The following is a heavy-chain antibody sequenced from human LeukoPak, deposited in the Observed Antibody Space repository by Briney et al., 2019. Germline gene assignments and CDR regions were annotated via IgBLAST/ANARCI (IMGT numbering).Heavy chain of an antibody. CDR2: ISGSSDST. D-gene: IGHD5-24*01. CDR1: GFTFSTYA. J-gene: IGHJ4*02. V-gene: IGHV3-23*01. Sequence: GGSLRLSCAASGFTFSTYAMSWVRQAPGKGLEWVSGISGSSDSTYYADSVKGRFTISRDNSKNTLYLQMNSLRAEDTAVYYCARGRDGFFSLDYWGQGTLVTVSS. CDR3: ARGRDGFFSLDY.